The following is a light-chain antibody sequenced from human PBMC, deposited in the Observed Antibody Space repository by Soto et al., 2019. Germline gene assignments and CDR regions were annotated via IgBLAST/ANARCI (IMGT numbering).Light chain of an antibody. V-gene: IGKV1-33*01. Sequence: DIQMTQSPSSLSASVGDRVTITCQASQDISNYLNWYQQNPGKAPKLLIYDASNLETGVPSRFSGSGSGTDFTFTISSLRPEDIAAYYCQQYDNLPPLFTFGPGTKVHIK. CDR2: DAS. CDR1: QDISNY. J-gene: IGKJ3*01. CDR3: QQYDNLPPLFT.